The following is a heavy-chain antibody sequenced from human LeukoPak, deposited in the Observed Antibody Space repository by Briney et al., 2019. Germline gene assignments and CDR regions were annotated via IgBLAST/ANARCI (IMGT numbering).Heavy chain of an antibody. CDR2: ISQSGST. CDR1: GSSIRSGYY. V-gene: IGHV4-38-2*02. CDR3: ARNPPATAEFYFDF. Sequence: SETLSLTCTVFGSSIRSGYYWGWIRPPPGKGLEWIGSISQSGSTYYNPSLKSRITISLDTSKNRFSLKLTSVTAADTADYYCARNPPATAEFYFDFWGQGTLVTVSS. J-gene: IGHJ4*02. D-gene: IGHD1-14*01.